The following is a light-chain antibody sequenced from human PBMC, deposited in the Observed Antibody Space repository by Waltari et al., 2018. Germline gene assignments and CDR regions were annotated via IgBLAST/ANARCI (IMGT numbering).Light chain of an antibody. CDR2: GAS. CDR3: QQYNNWPRGT. V-gene: IGKV3-15*01. J-gene: IGKJ5*01. Sequence: EIVMTQYPATLSVSPGERATLSCRASQSVSSNLAWYQQKPGQAPRLVIYGASTRATGIPARFSGSVSGTEFTLTISSLQSEDFAVYYCQQYNNWPRGTFGQGTRLEIK. CDR1: QSVSSN.